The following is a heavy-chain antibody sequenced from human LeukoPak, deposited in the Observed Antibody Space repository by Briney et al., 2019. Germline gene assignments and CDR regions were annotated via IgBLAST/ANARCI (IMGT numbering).Heavy chain of an antibody. CDR3: ARDLMTVGATGPDY. CDR1: GYTFTSYY. Sequence: GASVKVSCKASGYTFTSYYMHWVRQAPGQGLEWMGWINPNSGGTNYAQKFQGRVTMTRDTSISTAYMELSRLRSDDTAVYYCARDLMTVGATGPDYWGQGTLVTVSS. J-gene: IGHJ4*02. V-gene: IGHV1-2*02. D-gene: IGHD1-26*01. CDR2: INPNSGGT.